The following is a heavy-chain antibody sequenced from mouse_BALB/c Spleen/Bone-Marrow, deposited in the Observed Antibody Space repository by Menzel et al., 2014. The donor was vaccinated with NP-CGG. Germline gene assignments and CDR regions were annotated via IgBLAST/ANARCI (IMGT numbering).Heavy chain of an antibody. J-gene: IGHJ2*01. Sequence: VQLQQSGAELVKPGASVKLSCTASGFNIKDTYMHWVRQRPEQGLEWIGRIDPANGNTKYDPKFQGKATITADTSSNTAYLQLSSLTFEDTAVYYCARFPYDYGGGDYWGQGTTLTVSS. CDR3: ARFPYDYGGGDY. V-gene: IGHV14-3*02. CDR1: GFNIKDTY. D-gene: IGHD2-4*01. CDR2: IDPANGNT.